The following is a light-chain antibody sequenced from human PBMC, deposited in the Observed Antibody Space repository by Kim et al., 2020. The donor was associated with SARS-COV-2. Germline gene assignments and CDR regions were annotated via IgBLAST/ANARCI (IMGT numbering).Light chain of an antibody. J-gene: IGLJ1*01. CDR3: SSYTSSGTRV. CDR1: SRDVGAYNY. CDR2: DVS. Sequence: GQSITISCTGTSRDVGAYNYVSWYQQHPGKAPKLMIYDVSNRPSGVSNRFSGSKSGITASLTISGLQAEDEADYHCSSYTSSGTRVFGAGTKVTVL. V-gene: IGLV2-14*03.